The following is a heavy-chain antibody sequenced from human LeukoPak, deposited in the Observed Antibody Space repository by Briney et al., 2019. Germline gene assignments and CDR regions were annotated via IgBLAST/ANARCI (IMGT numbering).Heavy chain of an antibody. J-gene: IGHJ6*02. Sequence: KPSETLSLTCAVYGGSFSGYYWSWIRQPPGKGLEWIGEINHSGSTNYNPSLKSRVTISVDTSMNQFSLKLSSVTAADTAVYYCATNRDYYYYYGMDVWGQGTTVTVSS. CDR1: GGSFSGYY. CDR3: ATNRDYYYYYGMDV. D-gene: IGHD1-14*01. CDR2: INHSGST. V-gene: IGHV4-34*01.